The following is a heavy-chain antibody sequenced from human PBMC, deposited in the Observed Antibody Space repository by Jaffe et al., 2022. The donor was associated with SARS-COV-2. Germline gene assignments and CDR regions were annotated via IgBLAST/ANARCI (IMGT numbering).Heavy chain of an antibody. J-gene: IGHJ6*02. CDR2: IYSGGST. D-gene: IGHD5-12*01. Sequence: EVQLVESGGGLVQPGGSLRLSCAASGFTVSSNYMSWVRQAPGKGLEWVSVIYSGGSTYYADSVKGRFTISRDNSKNTLYLQMNSLRAEDTAVYYCARGPTGWLQFLAIYYYGMDVWGQGTTVTVSS. V-gene: IGHV3-66*02. CDR3: ARGPTGWLQFLAIYYYGMDV. CDR1: GFTVSSNY.